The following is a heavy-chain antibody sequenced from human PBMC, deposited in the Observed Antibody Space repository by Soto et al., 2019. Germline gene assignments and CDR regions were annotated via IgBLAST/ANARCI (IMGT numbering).Heavy chain of an antibody. V-gene: IGHV4-30-2*01. CDR3: AGARSGSYYALDY. CDR2: IYHSGST. D-gene: IGHD3-10*01. J-gene: IGHJ4*02. CDR1: GGSISSGGYS. Sequence: SETLSLTCAVSGGSISSGGYSWSWIRQPPGKGLEWIGYIYHSGSTYYNPSLKSRVTISVDRSKNQFSLKLSSVTAADTAVYYCAGARSGSYYALDYWGQGTLVTVSS.